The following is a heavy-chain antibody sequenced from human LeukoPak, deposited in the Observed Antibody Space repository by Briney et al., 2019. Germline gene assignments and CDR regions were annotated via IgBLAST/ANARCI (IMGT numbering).Heavy chain of an antibody. CDR3: ARVNYDILTGYLDY. D-gene: IGHD3-9*01. Sequence: SETLSLTCTVSGYSISSGYYWGWIRQPPGKGLEWIGSIYHSGSTYYNPSLKSRVTISVDTSKNQFSLKLSSVTAADTAVYHCARVNYDILTGYLDYWGQGTLVTVSS. V-gene: IGHV4-38-2*02. CDR1: GYSISSGYY. CDR2: IYHSGST. J-gene: IGHJ4*02.